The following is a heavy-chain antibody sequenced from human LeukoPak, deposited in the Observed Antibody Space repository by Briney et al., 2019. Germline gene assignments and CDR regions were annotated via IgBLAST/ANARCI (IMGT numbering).Heavy chain of an antibody. J-gene: IGHJ4*02. V-gene: IGHV3-23*01. CDR3: AKDRYDSGWRLNDY. CDR1: GLTFSSYA. D-gene: IGHD6-19*01. Sequence: GGSLRLSCAASGLTFSSYAMSWVRQAPGKGLEWVSVISGSGGSTYYADSVKGRFTISRDNSKNTLYLQMNSLRAEDTAIYYCAKDRYDSGWRLNDYWGQGTLVTVSS. CDR2: ISGSGGST.